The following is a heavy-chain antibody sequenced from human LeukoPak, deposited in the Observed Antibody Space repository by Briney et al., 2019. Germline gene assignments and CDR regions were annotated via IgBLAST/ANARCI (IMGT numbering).Heavy chain of an antibody. V-gene: IGHV4-31*03. CDR3: ARDMAYYYYMDV. CDR2: IYYSGST. Sequence: SETLSLTCTVSGGSISSGGYYWSWVRQHPGTGLEWIGYIYYSGSTYYNPSLKSRVTISVDTSKNQFSLKLSSVTAADTAVYYCARDMAYYYYMDVWGKGTTVTVSS. J-gene: IGHJ6*03. D-gene: IGHD5-24*01. CDR1: GGSISSGGYY.